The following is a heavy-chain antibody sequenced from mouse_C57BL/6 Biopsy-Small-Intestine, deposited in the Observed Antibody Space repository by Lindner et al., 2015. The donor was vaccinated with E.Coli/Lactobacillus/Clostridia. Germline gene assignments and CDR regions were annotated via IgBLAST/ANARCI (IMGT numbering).Heavy chain of an antibody. CDR3: ARGYDGYAYYFDY. V-gene: IGHV1-81*01. D-gene: IGHD2-3*01. CDR2: IYPRSGNT. Sequence: VQLQESGAELARPGASVKLSCKASGYTFTSYGISWVKQRTGQGLEWIGEIYPRSGNTYYNEKFKGKATLTADKSSSTAYMELRSLTSEDSAVYFCARGYDGYAYYFDYWGQGTTLTVSS. CDR1: GYTFTSYG. J-gene: IGHJ2*01.